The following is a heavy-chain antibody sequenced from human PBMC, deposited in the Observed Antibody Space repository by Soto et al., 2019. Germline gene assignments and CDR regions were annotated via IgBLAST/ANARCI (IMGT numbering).Heavy chain of an antibody. D-gene: IGHD1-1*01. V-gene: IGHV3-11*06. CDR3: ARSGDNFNVLDY. CDR1: GFTFSDYY. CDR2: SSNSGTFA. J-gene: IGHJ4*02. Sequence: LRLSCAASGFTFSDYYMSWVRQAPGRGLEWISYSSNSGTFARYATSVKGRFSISRDNANNSLYLEMNSLRVEDTAVYYCARSGDNFNVLDYWGQGTPVTVSS.